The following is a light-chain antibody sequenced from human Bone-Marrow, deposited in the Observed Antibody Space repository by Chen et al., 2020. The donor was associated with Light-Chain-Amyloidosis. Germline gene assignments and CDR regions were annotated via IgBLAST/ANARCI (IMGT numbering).Light chain of an antibody. V-gene: IGLV3-25*03. CDR2: RDT. CDR3: QTADSSGTYEVI. CDR1: DLPTKY. J-gene: IGLJ2*01. Sequence: SYELTQPPSVSVSPGQTARITCSGDDLPTKYAYWYQQKPGQAPVLVIHRDTERPSGISERFSGARSETTATLTISGVQAEDEADYHCQTADSSGTYEVIFGGGTKLTVL.